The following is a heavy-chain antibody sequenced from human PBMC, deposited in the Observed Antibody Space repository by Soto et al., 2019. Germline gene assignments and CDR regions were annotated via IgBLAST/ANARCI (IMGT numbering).Heavy chain of an antibody. CDR2: IYSSGST. J-gene: IGHJ1*01. D-gene: IGHD6-19*01. V-gene: IGHV4-39*07. CDR3: ATGQWPDRLFQH. CDR1: GGSISSTSSY. Sequence: SETLSLTCTASGGSISSTSSYSGWIRQPPGKGLEWIGSIYSSGSTNYNPSLKSRVTISVDTSKNQFSLKLSSVTAADTAVYYCATGQWPDRLFQHWGQGTLVIVSA.